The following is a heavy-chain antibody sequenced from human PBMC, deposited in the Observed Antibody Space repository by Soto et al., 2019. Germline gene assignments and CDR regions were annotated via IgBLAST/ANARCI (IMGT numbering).Heavy chain of an antibody. J-gene: IGHJ4*02. D-gene: IGHD1-26*01. CDR1: GFTFDDYT. CDR3: VLGDILGATKWNYFDY. Sequence: GGSLRLSCAASGFTFDDYTMHWVRQAPGKGLEWASLISWDGGSTYYADSVKGRFTISRDNSKNSLYLQMNSLRTEDTALYYCVLGDILGATKWNYFDYWGQGTLVTVYS. CDR2: ISWDGGST. V-gene: IGHV3-43*01.